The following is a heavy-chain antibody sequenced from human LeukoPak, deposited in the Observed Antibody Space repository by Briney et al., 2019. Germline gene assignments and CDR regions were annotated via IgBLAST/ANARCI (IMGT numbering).Heavy chain of an antibody. J-gene: IGHJ3*02. V-gene: IGHV1-2*04. Sequence: ASVKVSCKAPGYTFTGYYMHWVRQAPGQGLEWMGWINPNSGGTNYAQKFQGWVTMTRDTSISTAYMELSRLRSDDTAVYYCARYVGGEAFDIWGQGTMVTVSS. CDR3: ARYVGGEAFDI. CDR1: GYTFTGYY. CDR2: INPNSGGT. D-gene: IGHD3-10*01.